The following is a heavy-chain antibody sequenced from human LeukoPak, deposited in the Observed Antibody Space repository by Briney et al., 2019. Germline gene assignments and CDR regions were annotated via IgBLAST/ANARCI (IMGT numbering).Heavy chain of an antibody. J-gene: IGHJ3*01. CDR1: GGSISSGGYT. D-gene: IGHD3-22*01. V-gene: IGHV4-30-2*01. Sequence: PSETLSLTCAVSGGSISSGGYTWTWTRQPPGKGLEWIGYIYHSGSTYYNPSLKSRVTISVDRSKNQFSLKLSSVTAADTAVYYCARADYYNSSSYYSDAFDLWGQGTMVTVSS. CDR2: IYHSGST. CDR3: ARADYYNSSSYYSDAFDL.